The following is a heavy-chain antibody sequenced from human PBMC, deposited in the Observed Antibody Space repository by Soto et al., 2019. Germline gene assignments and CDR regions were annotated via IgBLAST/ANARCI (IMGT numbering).Heavy chain of an antibody. Sequence: QVQLQESGPGLVKPSETLSLTCSVSVGSISNDYWSWIRQPPGKGLEWIGYIYNSGITNYNPSLKSRVTISVDTSKNQFSLKLSSVTAADTAVYYCARYSSGWYGGHDSWGQGTLVTVSS. V-gene: IGHV4-59*01. CDR2: IYNSGIT. CDR1: VGSISNDY. J-gene: IGHJ4*02. D-gene: IGHD6-19*01. CDR3: ARYSSGWYGGHDS.